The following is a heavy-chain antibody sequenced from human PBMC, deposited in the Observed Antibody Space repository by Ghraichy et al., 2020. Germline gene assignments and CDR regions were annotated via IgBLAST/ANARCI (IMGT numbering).Heavy chain of an antibody. V-gene: IGHV3-23*01. Sequence: GGSLRLSCTASGFTFSSYDMAWVRQAPGKGLEWVSDIGNSGGSADFVKGRFSISRDNSKNTLYLQMNSLRAEDTAVYYCAKGPPEKGWQRDWYFDLWGRGTLVTVSS. CDR1: GFTFSSYD. CDR2: IGNSGGS. D-gene: IGHD4-23*01. CDR3: AKGPPEKGWQRDWYFDL. J-gene: IGHJ2*01.